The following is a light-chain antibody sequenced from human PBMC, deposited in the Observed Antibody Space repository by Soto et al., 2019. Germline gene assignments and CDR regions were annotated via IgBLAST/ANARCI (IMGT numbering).Light chain of an antibody. CDR1: QSVSSN. CDR2: GAS. V-gene: IGKV3-15*01. CDR3: QQYNNWIT. J-gene: IGKJ5*01. Sequence: EVVMTQSPATLSVSTGERATLSCRASQSVSSNLAWYQQKPGQAPRLLIYGASTRATGIPARFSGSGSGTEFTLTISSLQSEDFAVYYCQQYNNWITFGQGTRLEI.